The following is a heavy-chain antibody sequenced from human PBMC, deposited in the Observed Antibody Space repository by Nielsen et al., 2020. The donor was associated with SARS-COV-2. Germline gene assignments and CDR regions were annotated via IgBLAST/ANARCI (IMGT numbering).Heavy chain of an antibody. Sequence: SETLSLTCTVSGGSISSGGYYWSWIRQPPGKGLEWIGSIYYSGSTYYNPSLKSRVTISVDTSKNQFSLKLSSVTAADTAVYYCASRGYYYDSSGYLPWGQGTLVTVSS. CDR2: IYYSGST. D-gene: IGHD3-22*01. J-gene: IGHJ5*02. CDR1: GGSISSGGYY. V-gene: IGHV4-39*01. CDR3: ASRGYYYDSSGYLP.